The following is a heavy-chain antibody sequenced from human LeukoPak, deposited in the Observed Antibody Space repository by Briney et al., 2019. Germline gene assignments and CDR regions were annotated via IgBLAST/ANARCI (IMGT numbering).Heavy chain of an antibody. CDR2: ISGSGGTT. J-gene: IGHJ6*02. CDR1: GFTFNNYA. V-gene: IGHV3-23*01. CDR3: AKVSGGGLYYDGMDV. D-gene: IGHD1-14*01. Sequence: PGGSLRLSCAASGFTFNNYAMNWVRQALGKGLERVSVISGSGGTTYYADSVKGRFTISRDSSKNTLYLQMNSLRAEDTAVYYCAKVSGGGLYYDGMDVWGQGTTVTVSS.